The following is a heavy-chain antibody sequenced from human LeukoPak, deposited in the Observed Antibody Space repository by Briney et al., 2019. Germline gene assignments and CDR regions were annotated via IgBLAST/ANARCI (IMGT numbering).Heavy chain of an antibody. V-gene: IGHV3-21*01. CDR3: AKALATKNVDQKGGFDP. Sequence: GGSLRLSCAASGFSFSSYSLNWVRQAPGKGLEWVSSISSRGTYKNSADSLKGRFTISRDNSKNTLYLQMNSLRAEDTAVYYCAKALATKNVDQKGGFDPWGQGTLVTVSS. D-gene: IGHD3-16*01. J-gene: IGHJ5*02. CDR1: GFSFSSYS. CDR2: ISSRGTYK.